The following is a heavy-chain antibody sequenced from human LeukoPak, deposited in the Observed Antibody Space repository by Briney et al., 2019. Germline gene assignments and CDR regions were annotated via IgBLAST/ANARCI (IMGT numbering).Heavy chain of an antibody. Sequence: GESLKISCKGSGYSFTSYWIVWVRQMPRKGLEWMGIIYPGDSDTRYSPSFQGQVTISADKSISTAYLQWSSLKASDTAMYYCAGGYCSGGSCYWFDPWGQGTLVTVSS. CDR3: AGGYCSGGSCYWFDP. D-gene: IGHD2-15*01. J-gene: IGHJ5*02. CDR1: GYSFTSYW. V-gene: IGHV5-51*03. CDR2: IYPGDSDT.